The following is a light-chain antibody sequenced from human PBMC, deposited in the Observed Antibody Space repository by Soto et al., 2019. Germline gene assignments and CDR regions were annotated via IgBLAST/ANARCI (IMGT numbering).Light chain of an antibody. CDR2: DVS. Sequence: DIQVTQSPSSLSASVGDRVTITCRASQNIRNWLAWYQQKPGKAPKLLIYDVSSLESGVPPRFSGSGSGTDFTLTISGLQPDDFATYYCQQYNSYPVTFGGGTKVDIK. V-gene: IGKV1-5*01. J-gene: IGKJ4*01. CDR1: QNIRNW. CDR3: QQYNSYPVT.